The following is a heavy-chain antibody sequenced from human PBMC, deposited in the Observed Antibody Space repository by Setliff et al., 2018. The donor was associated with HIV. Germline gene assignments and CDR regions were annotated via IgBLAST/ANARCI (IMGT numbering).Heavy chain of an antibody. CDR3: ASSDSPDYYYYYYMDV. J-gene: IGHJ6*03. V-gene: IGHV4-4*08. D-gene: IGHD3-22*01. CDR2: IYTSGST. CDR1: GGSISSYY. Sequence: SETLSLTCTVSGGSISSYYWSWIRQPPGKGLEWIGYIYTSGSTNYNPSLKSRVTISVDTSKNQFSLKLSSVTAADTAVYYCASSDSPDYYYYYYMDVWGKGTTVTVSS.